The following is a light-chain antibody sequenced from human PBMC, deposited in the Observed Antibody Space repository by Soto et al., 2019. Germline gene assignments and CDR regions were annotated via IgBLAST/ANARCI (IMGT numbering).Light chain of an antibody. Sequence: EIVLTQSPDTLSLSPGDRATLSCRASQSVNSYLAWYQQKPGQAPRLLIYDGSNRATGIPARFSGSGSGTDFTLTISSLEPEDFAVYYCQQRSDWPPITFGQGTRLENK. CDR2: DGS. CDR3: QQRSDWPPIT. CDR1: QSVNSY. J-gene: IGKJ5*01. V-gene: IGKV3-11*01.